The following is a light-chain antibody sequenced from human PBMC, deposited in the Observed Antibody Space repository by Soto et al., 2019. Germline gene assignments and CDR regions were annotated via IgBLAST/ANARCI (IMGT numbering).Light chain of an antibody. Sequence: QSALTQPPSASGSPGQSVTISCTGTSSGIGNYDSVSWYQQHPGKAPKLMIYELNKRPSGVPDRFSGSKSGNAASLTVSGLQAEDEADYYCSSYAGINIFVFGEGTQLTVL. V-gene: IGLV2-8*01. CDR2: ELN. CDR3: SSYAGINIFV. CDR1: SSGIGNYDS. J-gene: IGLJ2*01.